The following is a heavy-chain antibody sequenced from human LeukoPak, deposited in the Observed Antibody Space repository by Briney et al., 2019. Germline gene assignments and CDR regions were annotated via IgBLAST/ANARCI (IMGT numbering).Heavy chain of an antibody. Sequence: GGSLRLSCAASGFTFSSYSMSWVRQAPGKGLEWVSAISGSGGSTYYADSVKGRFTISRDNSKNTLYLQMNSLRAEDTAVYYCASSGYYYEPIDYWGQGTLVTVSS. CDR3: ASSGYYYEPIDY. V-gene: IGHV3-23*01. CDR2: ISGSGGST. D-gene: IGHD3-22*01. J-gene: IGHJ4*02. CDR1: GFTFSSYS.